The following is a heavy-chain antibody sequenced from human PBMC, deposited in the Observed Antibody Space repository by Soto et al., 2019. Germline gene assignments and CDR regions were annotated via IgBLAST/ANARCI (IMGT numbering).Heavy chain of an antibody. Sequence: GSGPTLVNPTQTLTLTCTFSGFSLSTSGMCVSWIRQPPGKALEWLARIDWDDDKYYSTSLKTRLTISKDTSKNQVVLTMTNMDPVDTATYYCARTTRYFDWLHHYYYYYMDVWGKGTTVTVSS. J-gene: IGHJ6*03. CDR3: ARTTRYFDWLHHYYYYYMDV. V-gene: IGHV2-70*11. CDR2: IDWDDDK. D-gene: IGHD3-9*01. CDR1: GFSLSTSGMC.